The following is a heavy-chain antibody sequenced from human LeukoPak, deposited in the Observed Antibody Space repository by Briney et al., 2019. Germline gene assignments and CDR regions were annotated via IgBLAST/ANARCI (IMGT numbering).Heavy chain of an antibody. CDR1: EFTFSSYE. CDR3: ARFSMSSPLVDY. D-gene: IGHD5/OR15-5a*01. CDR2: ISSSSSYI. J-gene: IGHJ4*02. Sequence: GGSLRLSCAASEFTFSSYEMNWVRQAPGKGLEWVSSISSSSSYIYYADSVKGRFTISRDNAKNSLYLQMNSLRAEDTAVYYCARFSMSSPLVDYWGQGTLVTVSS. V-gene: IGHV3-21*01.